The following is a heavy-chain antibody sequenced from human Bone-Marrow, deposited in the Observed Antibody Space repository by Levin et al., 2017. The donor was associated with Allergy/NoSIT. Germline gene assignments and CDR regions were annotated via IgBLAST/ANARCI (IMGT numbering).Heavy chain of an antibody. CDR3: ARLNLVAYDY. CDR1: GFTFSDYE. V-gene: IGHV3-48*03. J-gene: IGHJ4*02. Sequence: QPGGSLRLSCAASGFTFSDYEMTWVRQAPGKGLEWVAYISGRGSPIYYADSVKGRFTISRDNAKNSLYLQMNSLRAEDTAVYYCARLNLVAYDYWGQGTLVTVSS. CDR2: ISGRGSPI. D-gene: IGHD2-8*02.